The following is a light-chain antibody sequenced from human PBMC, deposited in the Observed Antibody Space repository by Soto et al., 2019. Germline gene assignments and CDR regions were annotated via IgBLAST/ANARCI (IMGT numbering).Light chain of an antibody. CDR1: QSVSSGY. CDR3: QQFGSSPMYT. J-gene: IGKJ2*01. Sequence: EIVLTQSPGTLSLSPGERATLSCRASQSVSSGYLAWYQQKPGQAPRLLISGASSRATGIPDRFSGSGSGTDFTLTISRLEPEEFAVYYCQQFGSSPMYTFGQGTKLYIK. CDR2: GAS. V-gene: IGKV3-20*01.